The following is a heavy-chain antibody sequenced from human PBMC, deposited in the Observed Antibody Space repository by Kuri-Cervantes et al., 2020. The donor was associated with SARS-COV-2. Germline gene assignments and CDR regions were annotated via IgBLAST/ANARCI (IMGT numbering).Heavy chain of an antibody. CDR2: VNHRGST. V-gene: IGHV4-34*01. Sequence: SETLSLTCTVSGGSISSYYWSWIRQSPGKGLEWIGEVNHRGSTNYNPSLKSRVTISVDTSSKQFSLHLGSVTAADTAVYYCARAYGFLRYIYYMDVWGRGTTVTVSS. D-gene: IGHD4-17*01. CDR1: GGSISSYY. J-gene: IGHJ6*03. CDR3: ARAYGFLRYIYYMDV.